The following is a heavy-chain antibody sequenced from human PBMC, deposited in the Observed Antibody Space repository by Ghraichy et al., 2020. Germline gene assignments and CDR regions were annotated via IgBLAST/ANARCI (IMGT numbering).Heavy chain of an antibody. D-gene: IGHD3-9*01. Sequence: GGSLRLSCAASGFTFSSYSMNWVRQAPGKGLEWVSYISSSSSTIYYADSVKGRFTISRDNAKNSLYLQMNSLRDEDTAVYYCARDRKGLRGVRYFDWLRLLTNYGMDVWGQGTTVTVSS. CDR3: ARDRKGLRGVRYFDWLRLLTNYGMDV. CDR1: GFTFSSYS. J-gene: IGHJ6*02. CDR2: ISSSSSTI. V-gene: IGHV3-48*02.